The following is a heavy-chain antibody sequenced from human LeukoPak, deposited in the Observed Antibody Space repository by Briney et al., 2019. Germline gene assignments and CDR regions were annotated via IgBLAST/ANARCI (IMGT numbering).Heavy chain of an antibody. V-gene: IGHV3-30*04. D-gene: IGHD3-3*01. CDR3: AKDFGGD. J-gene: IGHJ4*02. Sequence: GRSLRLSCAASGFTFSSYAMHWVRQAPGKGLEWVAVISYDGSNKYYADSVKGRFTISRDNSKNTLYLQMNSLRAEDTAVYYCAKDFGGDWGQGTLVTVSS. CDR1: GFTFSSYA. CDR2: ISYDGSNK.